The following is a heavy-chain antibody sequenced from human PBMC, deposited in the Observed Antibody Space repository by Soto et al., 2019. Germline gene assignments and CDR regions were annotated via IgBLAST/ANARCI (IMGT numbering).Heavy chain of an antibody. CDR1: GFTFSGYA. CDR3: ATSAYVSGTQRFDP. D-gene: IGHD3-10*01. J-gene: IGHJ5*02. CDR2: ISGSGDST. V-gene: IGHV3-23*01. Sequence: EVQLLESGGGLVQPGESLRLSCAASGFTFSGYAVSWVRQAPGKGLEWVSGISGSGDSTYYADSVKGRFTISRDNSKNTLYLQMNSLRAEDTAVYYCATSAYVSGTQRFDPWGQGTLVTVSS.